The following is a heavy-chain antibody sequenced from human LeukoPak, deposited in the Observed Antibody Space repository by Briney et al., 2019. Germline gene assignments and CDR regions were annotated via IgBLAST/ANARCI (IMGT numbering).Heavy chain of an antibody. Sequence: PSETLSLTCAVYGGSFSGYYWSWIRQPPGKGLEWIGEINHSGSTNYNPSLKSRVTISVDTSKTQFSLKLSSVTAADTAVYYCARNTILILGYWGQGTLVTVSS. V-gene: IGHV4-34*01. J-gene: IGHJ4*02. D-gene: IGHD3-9*01. CDR1: GGSFSGYY. CDR3: ARNTILILGY. CDR2: INHSGST.